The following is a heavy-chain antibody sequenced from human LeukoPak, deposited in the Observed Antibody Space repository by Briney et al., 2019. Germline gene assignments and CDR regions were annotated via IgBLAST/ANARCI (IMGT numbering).Heavy chain of an antibody. CDR1: GITFDDYA. Sequence: GRSLRLSCAASGITFDDYAMHWVRQVPGKGLEWVSGISWNSGSIGYADSVKGRFTISRDNAKNTLYLQMNSLRAEDTAVYYCAHMTAPYYYYGMDVWGQGTTVTVSS. D-gene: IGHD2-21*02. CDR2: ISWNSGSI. CDR3: AHMTAPYYYYGMDV. V-gene: IGHV3-9*01. J-gene: IGHJ6*02.